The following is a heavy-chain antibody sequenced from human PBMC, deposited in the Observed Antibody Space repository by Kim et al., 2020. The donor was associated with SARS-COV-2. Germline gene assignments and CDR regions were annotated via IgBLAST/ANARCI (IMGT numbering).Heavy chain of an antibody. D-gene: IGHD6-19*01. CDR1: GGSLSSSSYY. V-gene: IGHV4-39*01. CDR2: AYYSGNT. J-gene: IGHJ6*01. Sequence: SETLSLTCTVSGGSLSSSSYYWGWIRQPPGKGLERIGTAYYSGNTYYNPSLKSRVNISVDTSRNQCSLKLGSATVADTAFYYCASHQRYSSGLYAAFYY. CDR3: ASHQRYSSGLYAAFYY.